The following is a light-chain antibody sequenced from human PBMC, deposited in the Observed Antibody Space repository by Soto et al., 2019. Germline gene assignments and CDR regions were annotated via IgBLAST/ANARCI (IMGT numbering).Light chain of an antibody. Sequence: EIVLTQSPGTLSLSPGERATLSCRASQSVSSNNLAWYQQRPGQAPRVVIYGASTRATGIPERFSGSGSGTDFTRTISRLEPEDFAVYYCQQYGRSQFTFGPGTKVDIK. CDR3: QQYGRSQFT. V-gene: IGKV3-20*01. J-gene: IGKJ3*01. CDR1: QSVSSNN. CDR2: GAS.